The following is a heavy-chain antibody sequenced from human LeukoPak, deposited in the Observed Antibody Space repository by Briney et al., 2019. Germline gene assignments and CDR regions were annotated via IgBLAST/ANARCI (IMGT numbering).Heavy chain of an antibody. D-gene: IGHD1-26*01. V-gene: IGHV1-69*04. J-gene: IGHJ4*02. CDR2: IIPILGIA. CDR3: ARDEGSYHGDYFDY. Sequence: SVKVSCKASGGTFSSYTISWVRRAPGQGLEWMGRIIPILGIANYAQKFQGRVTITADKSTSTAYMELSSLRSEDTAVYYCARDEGSYHGDYFDYWGQGTLVTVSS. CDR1: GGTFSSYT.